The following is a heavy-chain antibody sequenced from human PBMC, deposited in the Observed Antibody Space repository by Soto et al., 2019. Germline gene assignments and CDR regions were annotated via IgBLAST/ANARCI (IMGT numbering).Heavy chain of an antibody. CDR2: MNPNSGNT. CDR1: GYTFTSYD. Sequence: ASVKVSCKASGYTFTSYDINWVRQATGQGLEWMGWMNPNSGNTGYAQKFQGRVTMTRNTSISTAYMEQSSLRSEDTAVYYCAIGGDIGATIKYYYYYYMDVWGKGTTVTVSS. D-gene: IGHD5-12*01. V-gene: IGHV1-8*01. CDR3: AIGGDIGATIKYYYYYYMDV. J-gene: IGHJ6*03.